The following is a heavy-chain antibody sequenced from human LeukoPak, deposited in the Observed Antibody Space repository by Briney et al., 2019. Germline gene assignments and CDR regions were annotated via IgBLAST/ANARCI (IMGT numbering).Heavy chain of an antibody. CDR1: GGSISSYY. V-gene: IGHV4-4*07. CDR2: IYSSGST. J-gene: IGHJ4*02. CDR3: ARAGRYSYGSDFDY. Sequence: SETLSLTCTVSGGSISSYYWSWIRQPAGKGLEWIGRIYSSGSTNYNPSLKSRITLSVDTSKNQFSLKLSSVTAADTAVYYCARAGRYSYGSDFDYWGQGTLVTVSS. D-gene: IGHD5-18*01.